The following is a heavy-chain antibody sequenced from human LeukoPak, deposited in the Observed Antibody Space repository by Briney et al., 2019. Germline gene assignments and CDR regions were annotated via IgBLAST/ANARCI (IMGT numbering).Heavy chain of an antibody. J-gene: IGHJ4*02. V-gene: IGHV3-48*02. Sequence: GSLRLPCAASGFTFSTYSMNWVRPAPGKGLEWVSYISSSSSVIYYADSVKGRFTISRDNAKNSLYLQMNSLRDEDTAVYYCARDMSLLWFGDPFDYWGQGTLVTVSS. CDR3: ARDMSLLWFGDPFDY. CDR1: GFTFSTYS. CDR2: ISSSSSVI. D-gene: IGHD3-10*01.